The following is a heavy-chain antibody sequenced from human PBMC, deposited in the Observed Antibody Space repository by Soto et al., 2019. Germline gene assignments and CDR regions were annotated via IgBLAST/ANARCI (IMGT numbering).Heavy chain of an antibody. D-gene: IGHD2-21*02. Sequence: QVQLVQSGAEVKKPGASVKVSCKASGYPFTSYGISWVRQAPGQGLEWLGWISAYNGNTNYAQKLQGRVTMTTNTSTITAYMERRSLRSDDTAEYYRARSTGDDGIYWGQGTLVTVSS. V-gene: IGHV1-18*01. J-gene: IGHJ4*02. CDR1: GYPFTSYG. CDR2: ISAYNGNT. CDR3: ARSTGDDGIY.